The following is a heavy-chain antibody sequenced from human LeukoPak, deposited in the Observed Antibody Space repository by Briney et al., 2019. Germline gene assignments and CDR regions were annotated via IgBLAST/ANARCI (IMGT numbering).Heavy chain of an antibody. J-gene: IGHJ6*03. D-gene: IGHD6-19*01. V-gene: IGHV1-8*01. CDR3: ARTAGYSSAWYHPRYYYYYMDV. CDR1: GYTFTSYD. Sequence: ASVKVSCKASGYTFTSYDINWVRQATGQGLEWMGWMNPNSGNTGYAQKFQGRVTMTKNTSISTAYMELSSLRSEDTAVYYCARTAGYSSAWYHPRYYYYYMDVWGKGTTVTVSS. CDR2: MNPNSGNT.